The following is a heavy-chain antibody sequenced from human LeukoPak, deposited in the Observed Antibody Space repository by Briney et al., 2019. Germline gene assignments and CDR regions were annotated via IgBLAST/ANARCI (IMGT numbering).Heavy chain of an antibody. CDR1: GGSISSGIYS. J-gene: IGHJ4*02. D-gene: IGHD3-10*01. Sequence: SETLSLTCAVSGGSISSGIYSWSWIRQPPGKGLEWIAYIYYSGSTYYNPSLKSRVTISVDTSKNQFSLKLSSVTAADTAIYYCARDGTYYYGSGSYGYFDYWGQGTLVTVSS. V-gene: IGHV4-30-4*07. CDR3: ARDGTYYYGSGSYGYFDY. CDR2: IYYSGST.